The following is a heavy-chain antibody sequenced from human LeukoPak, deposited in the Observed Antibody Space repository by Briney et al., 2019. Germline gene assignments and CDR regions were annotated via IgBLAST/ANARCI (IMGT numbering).Heavy chain of an antibody. CDR3: ARDSTDGFGEFSYYYYMDV. CDR2: INPNSGGT. J-gene: IGHJ6*03. Sequence: PGRSLRLSCAASGFTFSNYGMHWVRQAPGQGLEWMGWINPNSGGTNYAQKFQGRVTMTRDTSISTAYMELSRLRSDDTAVYYCARDSTDGFGEFSYYYYMDVWGKGTTVTVSS. D-gene: IGHD3-10*01. V-gene: IGHV1-2*02. CDR1: GFTFSNYG.